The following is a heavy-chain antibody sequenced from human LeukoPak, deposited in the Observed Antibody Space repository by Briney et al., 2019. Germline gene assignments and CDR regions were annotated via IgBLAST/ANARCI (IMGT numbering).Heavy chain of an antibody. CDR3: ARASIAARPYYYYYYGMDV. CDR1: GGSISSGGYS. V-gene: IGHV4-61*08. CDR2: IYYSGST. Sequence: PSQTLSLTCAVSGGSISSGGYSWSWIRQPPGKGLEWIGYIYYSGSTNYNPSLKSRVTISVDTSKNQFSLKLSSVTAADTAVYYCARASIAARPYYYYYYGMDVWGQGTTVTVSS. J-gene: IGHJ6*02. D-gene: IGHD6-6*01.